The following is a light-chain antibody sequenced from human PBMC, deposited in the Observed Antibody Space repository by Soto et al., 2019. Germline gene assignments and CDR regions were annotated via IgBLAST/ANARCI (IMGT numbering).Light chain of an antibody. V-gene: IGKV1-9*01. CDR2: AAT. J-gene: IGKJ1*01. CDR3: LQHDSYPWT. Sequence: DIHWTQSPSLLSASVGDRVTITCRASQGISQYVAWYQQKPGKAPKLLIYAATVLQGGVPSRFSGTGSATEFILTISNLQPEDSATYYCLQHDSYPWTFGQGTKVDI. CDR1: QGISQY.